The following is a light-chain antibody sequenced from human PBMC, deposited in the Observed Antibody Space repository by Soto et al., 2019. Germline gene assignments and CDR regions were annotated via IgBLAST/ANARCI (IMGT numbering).Light chain of an antibody. Sequence: EIVLTQSPATLSLSPGERATLSCRASQSVSSYLAWYQQKPGQAPRLLIYDASNRANGIPARFSGSGSGTDFTLNVSRLEPEDCGVYYCQQRSNWPLTFGGGTKVAIK. J-gene: IGKJ4*01. CDR2: DAS. V-gene: IGKV3-11*01. CDR3: QQRSNWPLT. CDR1: QSVSSY.